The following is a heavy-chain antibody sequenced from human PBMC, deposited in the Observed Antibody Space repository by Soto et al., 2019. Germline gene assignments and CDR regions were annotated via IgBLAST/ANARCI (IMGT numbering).Heavy chain of an antibody. CDR2: TYYRSKWYS. CDR3: TRGWAMAV. J-gene: IGHJ6*02. CDR1: GDSVSRNTSA. V-gene: IGHV6-1*01. Sequence: SQTLSLTCAISGDSVSRNTSAWNWIRQSPSRGLEWLGRTYYRSKWYSDYAVSVKSRITINSDTSENQFSLQLNSVTPEDTAVYYCTRGWAMAVWGQGTTVTVSS. D-gene: IGHD6-13*01.